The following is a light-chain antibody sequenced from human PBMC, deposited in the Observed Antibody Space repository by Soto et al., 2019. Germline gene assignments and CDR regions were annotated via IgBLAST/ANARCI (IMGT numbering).Light chain of an antibody. CDR1: SSDVGGYNY. V-gene: IGLV2-14*01. Sequence: QSALTQPASVSGSPGQSITISCTGTSSDVGGYNYVSWYQQHPGKAPKLMIYEVSNRPSGVSNRFSGSKSGNTASLTVSGLQAEDEADYYCSSYTSSSTPHVFGTGTKLTVL. J-gene: IGLJ1*01. CDR2: EVS. CDR3: SSYTSSSTPHV.